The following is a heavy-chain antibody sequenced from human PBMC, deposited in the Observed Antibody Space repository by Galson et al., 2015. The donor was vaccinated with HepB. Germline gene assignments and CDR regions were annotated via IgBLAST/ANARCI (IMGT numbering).Heavy chain of an antibody. CDR2: ISGSAIST. CDR1: GFTFRNYA. J-gene: IGHJ4*02. D-gene: IGHD1-26*01. CDR3: ANQLLPFDS. V-gene: IGHV3-23*01. Sequence: SLRLSCAASGFTFRNYAMNWVRQAPGKGLQWVSGISGSAISTYYADSVKGRFTISRDNSKNTMYLQMNSLRAEDTAVYYCANQLLPFDSWGQGTLVTVSP.